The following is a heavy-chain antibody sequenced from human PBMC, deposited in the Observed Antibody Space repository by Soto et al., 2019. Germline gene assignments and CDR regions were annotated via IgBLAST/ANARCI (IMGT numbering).Heavy chain of an antibody. CDR1: GYTFTSYA. D-gene: IGHD4-17*01. J-gene: IGHJ6*02. CDR3: AREIHDYGDYNYYYYGMDV. Sequence: ASVKVSCKGSGYTFTSYAMHWVRQAPGQRLEWMGWINAGNGNTKYSQKFQGRVTITRDTSASTAYMELSSLRSEDTAVYYCAREIHDYGDYNYYYYGMDVWGQGTTVTVSS. V-gene: IGHV1-3*01. CDR2: INAGNGNT.